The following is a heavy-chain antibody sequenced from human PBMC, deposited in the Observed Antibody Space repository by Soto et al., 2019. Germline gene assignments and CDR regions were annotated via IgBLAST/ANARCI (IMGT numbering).Heavy chain of an antibody. D-gene: IGHD2-15*01. CDR3: ARVVVVAASPAIYYYYGMDV. Sequence: SETLSLTCAVYGGSFSGYYWSWIRQPPGKGLEWIGEINHSGSTNYNPSLKSRVTISVDTSKNQFSLKLSSVTAADTAVYYCARVVVVAASPAIYYYYGMDVWGQGTTVTAP. V-gene: IGHV4-34*01. CDR2: INHSGST. CDR1: GGSFSGYY. J-gene: IGHJ6*02.